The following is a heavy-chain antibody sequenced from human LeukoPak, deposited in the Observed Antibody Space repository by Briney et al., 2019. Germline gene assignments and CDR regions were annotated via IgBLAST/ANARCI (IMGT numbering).Heavy chain of an antibody. V-gene: IGHV4-59*08. D-gene: IGHD3-3*01. Sequence: SETLSLTCTVSGGSISSYYWSWIRQPPGKGLEWIGYIYYSGSTNYNPSLKSRVTISVDTSKNQFSLKLSSVTAADTAVYYCARKIDFWSGIHDYWGQGTLVTVSS. CDR1: GGSISSYY. J-gene: IGHJ4*02. CDR2: IYYSGST. CDR3: ARKIDFWSGIHDY.